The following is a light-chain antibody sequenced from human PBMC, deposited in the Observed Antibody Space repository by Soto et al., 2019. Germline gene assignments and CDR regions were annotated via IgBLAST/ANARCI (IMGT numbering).Light chain of an antibody. CDR2: GNT. CDR1: SSNIGADYD. V-gene: IGLV1-40*01. Sequence: QSVLTQPPSVSGAPGQRVTISCTGTSSNIGADYDVHWYQHLPGTAPKLLIYGNTIRPSGVPDRFSGSKSGTSASLAITGLQAEDEADYYCESYDRSLRGDVVGTGTKATVL. CDR3: ESYDRSLRGDV. J-gene: IGLJ1*01.